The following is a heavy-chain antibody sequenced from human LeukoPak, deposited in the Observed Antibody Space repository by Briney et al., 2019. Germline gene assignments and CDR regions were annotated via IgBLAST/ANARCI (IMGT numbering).Heavy chain of an antibody. CDR3: ARDRVVGLGIDNAFDI. D-gene: IGHD2-15*01. CDR1: GYTFTSYG. Sequence: SVKVSCKASGYTFTSYGISWVRQAPGQGLEWMGGIIPVFGTANYAQKFQGRVTITADESTSTAYMELSSLRSEDTAVFYCARDRVVGLGIDNAFDIWGHGTMVTVSS. CDR2: IIPVFGTA. J-gene: IGHJ3*02. V-gene: IGHV1-69*13.